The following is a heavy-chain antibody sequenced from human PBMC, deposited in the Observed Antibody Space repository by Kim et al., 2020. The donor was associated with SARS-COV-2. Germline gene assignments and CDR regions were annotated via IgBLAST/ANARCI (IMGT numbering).Heavy chain of an antibody. CDR1: EYTFPTFW. J-gene: IGHJ5*02. Sequence: GESLKISCEASEYTFPTFWIAWVRQMPGKGLEWMGFIFPDDSDTKYSPAFQGQVTISVDKSLRTAYLQWSSLKASDTATYYCARHSKSKKRFNVVWDNYRSYSFDTGGQGTLVTVSS. V-gene: IGHV5-51*01. D-gene: IGHD3-16*02. CDR2: IFPDDSDT. CDR3: ARHSKSKKRFNVVWDNYRSYSFDT.